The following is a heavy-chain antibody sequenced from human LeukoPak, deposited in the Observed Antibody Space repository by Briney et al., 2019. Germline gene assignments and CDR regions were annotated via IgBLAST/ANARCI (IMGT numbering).Heavy chain of an antibody. CDR1: GYTFTGYY. Sequence: ASVKVSCKASGYTFTGYYMHWVRQAPGQGLEWMGWINPNSGGTNYAQKFQGRVTMTRDTSISTAYMELSRLRSDDTAVYYCASFSRGKLVSVVIWAFDIWGQGTVVTVSS. CDR3: ASFSRGKLVSVVIWAFDI. J-gene: IGHJ3*02. V-gene: IGHV1-2*02. CDR2: INPNSGGT. D-gene: IGHD4-23*01.